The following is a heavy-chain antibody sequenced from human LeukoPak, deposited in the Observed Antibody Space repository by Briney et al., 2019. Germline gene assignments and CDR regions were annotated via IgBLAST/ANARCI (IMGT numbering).Heavy chain of an antibody. Sequence: GGSLRLSCAASGFTFSSYAMHWVRQAPGKGLQWVALISFDAYNTYYADSVKGRFTISRDNSRSTLFLHMNSLRPEDTAVYYCARDHSSGWYFDYWGQGTLVTVSS. J-gene: IGHJ4*02. V-gene: IGHV3-30-3*01. CDR3: ARDHSSGWYFDY. CDR1: GFTFSSYA. D-gene: IGHD6-19*01. CDR2: ISFDAYNT.